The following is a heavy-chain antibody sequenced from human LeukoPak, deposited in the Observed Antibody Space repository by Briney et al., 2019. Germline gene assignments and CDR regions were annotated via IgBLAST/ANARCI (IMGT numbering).Heavy chain of an antibody. CDR3: AREGTGYYHDY. D-gene: IGHD3-9*01. CDR2: IDSGGYT. CDR1: GFTVSSNY. J-gene: IGHJ4*02. Sequence: PGGSLRLSCAASGFTVSSNYMSWVRQAPGKGLEWVSLIDSGGYTSYADSVKGRFTISRDNSKNTLYLQMNSPRADDTAVYHCAREGTGYYHDYWGQGTLVTVSS. V-gene: IGHV3-53*01.